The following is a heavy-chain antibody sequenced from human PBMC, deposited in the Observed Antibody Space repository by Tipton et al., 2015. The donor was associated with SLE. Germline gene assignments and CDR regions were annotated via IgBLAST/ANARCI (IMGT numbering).Heavy chain of an antibody. J-gene: IGHJ5*02. D-gene: IGHD3-22*01. Sequence: TLSLTCTVSGGSISSHYWSWIRQPPGKGLEWIGYIYYSGSTNYNPSLKSRVTISVDTSKNQFSLKLSSVTAADTAVYYCARGDEYYDSNWFDPWGQGTLVTVSS. CDR3: ARGDEYYDSNWFDP. CDR2: IYYSGST. V-gene: IGHV4-59*11. CDR1: GGSISSHY.